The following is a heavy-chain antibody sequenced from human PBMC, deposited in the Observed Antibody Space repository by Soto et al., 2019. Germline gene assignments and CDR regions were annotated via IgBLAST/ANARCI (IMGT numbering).Heavy chain of an antibody. J-gene: IGHJ5*02. CDR3: ASDLGIAAAGTWFDP. Sequence: QVQLVQSGAEVKKPGSSVKVSCKASGGTFSSYAISWVRQAPGQALEWMGGIIPTFGTANYAQKFQGRVTITADESTSTAYMELSSLRSEGTAVYYCASDLGIAAAGTWFDPWGQGTLVTVSS. CDR1: GGTFSSYA. CDR2: IIPTFGTA. V-gene: IGHV1-69*01. D-gene: IGHD6-13*01.